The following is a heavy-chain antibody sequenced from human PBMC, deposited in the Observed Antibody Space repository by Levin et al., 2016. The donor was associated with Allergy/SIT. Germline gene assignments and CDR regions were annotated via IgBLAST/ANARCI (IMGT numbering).Heavy chain of an antibody. Sequence: GGSLRLSCAASGFTFSSYEMNWVRQAPGKGLEWVSYISSSGSTIYYADSVKGRFTISRDNAKNSLYLQMNSLRAEDTAVYYCARQSRYNYYGMDVWGQGTTVTVSS. CDR1: GFTFSSYE. CDR3: ARQSRYNYYGMDV. CDR2: ISSSGSTI. V-gene: IGHV3-48*03. J-gene: IGHJ6*02.